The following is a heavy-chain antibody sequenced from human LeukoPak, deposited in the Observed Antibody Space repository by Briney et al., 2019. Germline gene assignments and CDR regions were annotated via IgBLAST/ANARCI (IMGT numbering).Heavy chain of an antibody. CDR1: GGSFSGYY. Sequence: PSETLSLTCAVYGGSFSGYYWSWIRQPPGKGLEWIGYIYYSGSTNYNPSLKSRVTISVDTSKNQFSLKLSSVTAADTAVYYCARGSPLGITMVRGANYGMDVWGQGTTVTVSS. J-gene: IGHJ6*02. D-gene: IGHD3-10*01. CDR2: IYYSGST. CDR3: ARGSPLGITMVRGANYGMDV. V-gene: IGHV4-59*01.